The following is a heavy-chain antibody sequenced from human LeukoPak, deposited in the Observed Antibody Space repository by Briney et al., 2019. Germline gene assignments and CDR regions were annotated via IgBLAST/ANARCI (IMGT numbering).Heavy chain of an antibody. CDR3: GRDPKLGIRGYTYGYIDY. D-gene: IGHD5-18*01. CDR2: INTNTGNP. CDR1: GYTFTGYY. J-gene: IGHJ4*02. V-gene: IGHV7-4-1*02. Sequence: GASVKVSCKASGYTFTGYYMHWVRQAPGQGLEWMGWINTNTGNPTYAQGFTGRYVFSLDTSVNTAYLQISGLKADDTAVYYCGRDPKLGIRGYTYGYIDYWGQGTLVTVSS.